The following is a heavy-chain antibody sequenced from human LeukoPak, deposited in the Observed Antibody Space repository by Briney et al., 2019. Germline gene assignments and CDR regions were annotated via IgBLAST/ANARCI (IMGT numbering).Heavy chain of an antibody. V-gene: IGHV1-8*03. D-gene: IGHD6-13*01. CDR1: GYTFTSYD. Sequence: ASVKVSCMASGYTFTSYDINGVRPATGQGLEWMGWMNPNRGNTGYAQKFQGIVTITRNTSISTDYMELSSLRSEDTAVYYSARGQFIAAAGTSPLGYWGQGTLVTVSS. CDR3: ARGQFIAAAGTSPLGY. J-gene: IGHJ4*02. CDR2: MNPNRGNT.